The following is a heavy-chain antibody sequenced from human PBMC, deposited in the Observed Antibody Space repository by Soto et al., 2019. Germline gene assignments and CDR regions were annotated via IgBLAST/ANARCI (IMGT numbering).Heavy chain of an antibody. V-gene: IGHV3-30*03. CDR2: ISYDGSNK. J-gene: IGHJ4*02. Sequence: GGSLRLSCTASGFTFSSYGMHWVRQAPGKGLEWVAVISYDGSNKYSADSVKGRFTISRDNSKNMLFLQMNSLRAEDTAVYYCARGFTYYYYNSGYYPSYWGQGTLVTVSS. D-gene: IGHD3-22*01. CDR3: ARGFTYYYYNSGYYPSY. CDR1: GFTFSSYG.